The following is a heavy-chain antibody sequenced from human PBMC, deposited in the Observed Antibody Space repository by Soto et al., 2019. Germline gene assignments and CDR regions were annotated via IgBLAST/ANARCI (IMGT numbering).Heavy chain of an antibody. J-gene: IGHJ4*02. CDR1: GGSISSGGYS. CDR2: IYHSGST. D-gene: IGHD1-26*01. CDR3: ARVGGSYYVFDY. Sequence: SETLSLTCAVSGGSISSGGYSWSWIRQPPGKGLEWIGYIYHSGSTYYNPSPKSRVTISVDRSKNQFSLKLSSVTAADTAVYYCARVGGSYYVFDYWGQGTLVTVSS. V-gene: IGHV4-30-2*01.